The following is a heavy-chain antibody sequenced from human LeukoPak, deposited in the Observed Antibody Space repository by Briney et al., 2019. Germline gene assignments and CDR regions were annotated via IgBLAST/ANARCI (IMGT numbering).Heavy chain of an antibody. D-gene: IGHD4-17*01. Sequence: ASVKVSCKASGYTFTGYYMHWVRQAPGQGLEWMGWINPNSGGTNYAQKFQGRVTMTRDTSISTAYMGLSRLRSDDTAVYYCARERGDDYGDYPGVNFDYWGQGTLVTVSS. CDR2: INPNSGGT. V-gene: IGHV1-2*02. CDR1: GYTFTGYY. CDR3: ARERGDDYGDYPGVNFDY. J-gene: IGHJ4*02.